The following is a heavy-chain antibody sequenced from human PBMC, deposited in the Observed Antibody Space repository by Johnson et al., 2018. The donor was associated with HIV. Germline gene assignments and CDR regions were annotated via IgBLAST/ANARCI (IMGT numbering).Heavy chain of an antibody. CDR1: GFTFSNAW. D-gene: IGHD1-26*01. J-gene: IGHJ3*02. CDR2: IKSKTEGGTT. V-gene: IGHV3-15*01. Sequence: VQLVESGGGLIKPGGSLRLSCAASGFTFSNAWMSWVRQGPGPGLEWVGRIKSKTEGGTTDYAAPVKGRFTISRDNSKNTLYLQMNSLKTEDTAVYYCTRVREYSGSLGAFDIWGQGTMVTVSS. CDR3: TRVREYSGSLGAFDI.